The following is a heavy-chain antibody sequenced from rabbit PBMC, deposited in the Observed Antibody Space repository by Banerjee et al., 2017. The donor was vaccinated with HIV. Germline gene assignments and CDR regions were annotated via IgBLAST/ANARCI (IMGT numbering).Heavy chain of an antibody. CDR3: ARAGSTYYTGAFDP. CDR1: GFDFSSKT. D-gene: IGHD8-1*01. CDR2: IYAGSSGST. Sequence: QSLEESGGGLVKPEGSLTLTCKASGFDFSSKTMCWFRQAPGKGPEWIACIYAGSSGSTYYASWAKGRFTISKTSSTTVTLQMTSLTAADTATYFCARAGSTYYTGAFDPWGPGTLVTDS. J-gene: IGHJ2*01. V-gene: IGHV1S40*01.